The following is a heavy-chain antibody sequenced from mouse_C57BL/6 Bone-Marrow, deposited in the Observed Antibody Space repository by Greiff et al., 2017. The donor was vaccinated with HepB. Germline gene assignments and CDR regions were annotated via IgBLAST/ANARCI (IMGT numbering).Heavy chain of an antibody. V-gene: IGHV14-1*01. CDR3: ARTENYYGSLYAMDY. CDR2: IDPEDGDT. CDR1: GFNIKDYY. D-gene: IGHD1-1*01. Sequence: VQLQESGAELVRPGASVKLSCTASGFNIKDYYMHWVKQRPEQGLEWIGRIDPEDGDTEYAPKFQGKATLTADKSSSTAYMQLSSLTYEDSAVYYCARTENYYGSLYAMDYWGQGTSVTVSS. J-gene: IGHJ4*01.